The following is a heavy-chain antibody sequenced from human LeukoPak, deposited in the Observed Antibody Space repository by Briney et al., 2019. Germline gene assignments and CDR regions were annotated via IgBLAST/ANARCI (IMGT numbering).Heavy chain of an antibody. CDR1: GGTFTGYY. J-gene: IGHJ4*02. V-gene: IGHV1-2*02. Sequence: ASVKVSFKAPGGTFTGYYMHWVRQAPGQGLEWMGWIIPNSGGTNYAQKFQGRVTITRDTSISTAYMELSRLRSDDTAVYYCARDSSDYYDSSGYSDYWGQGTLVTVSS. D-gene: IGHD3-22*01. CDR2: IIPNSGGT. CDR3: ARDSSDYYDSSGYSDY.